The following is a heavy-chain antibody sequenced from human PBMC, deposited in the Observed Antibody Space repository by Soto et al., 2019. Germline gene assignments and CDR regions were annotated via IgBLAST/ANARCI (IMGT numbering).Heavy chain of an antibody. D-gene: IGHD5-12*01. V-gene: IGHV1-8*01. J-gene: IGHJ6*03. CDR2: MNPNSGNT. CDR3: ARESGGATATLDYYYFYMDV. Sequence: GASVKVSCKASGYTFTSYDINWVRQATGQGLEWMGWMNPNSGNTSYAQKFQGRVTMTRNTSISTVYMELSSLRSDDTAVYYCARESGGATATLDYYYFYMDVWGKGTTVTVSS. CDR1: GYTFTSYD.